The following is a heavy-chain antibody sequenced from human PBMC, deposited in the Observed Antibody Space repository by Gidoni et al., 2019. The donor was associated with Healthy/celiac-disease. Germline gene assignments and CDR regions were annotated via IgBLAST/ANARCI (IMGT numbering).Heavy chain of an antibody. J-gene: IGHJ4*02. CDR2: IYYSGCT. D-gene: IGHD3-10*01. CDR1: GGSISSSSYY. CDR3: ARSNHYYGSGSYYGLPHY. Sequence: QLQLQEPGPGLVKPSETPSLTCTVSGGSISSSSYYCGWLRQPPGKGLEWIGSIYYSGCTYYNPSLKSRVTISVDTSKNQFSLKLSSVTAADTAVYYCARSNHYYGSGSYYGLPHYWGQGTLVTVSS. V-gene: IGHV4-39*01.